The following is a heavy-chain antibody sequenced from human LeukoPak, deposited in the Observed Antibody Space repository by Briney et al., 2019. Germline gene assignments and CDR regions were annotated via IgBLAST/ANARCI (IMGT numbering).Heavy chain of an antibody. D-gene: IGHD1-26*01. J-gene: IGHJ4*02. CDR3: ARNIVGPRQVDY. CDR2: INHSGST. Sequence: TSETLSLTCAVYGGSFSGYYWSWIRQPPGKGLEWIGEINHSGSTNYNPSLKSRVTISVDTSKNQFSLKLSSVTAADTAVYYCARNIVGPRQVDYWGQGTLVTVSS. V-gene: IGHV4-34*01. CDR1: GGSFSGYY.